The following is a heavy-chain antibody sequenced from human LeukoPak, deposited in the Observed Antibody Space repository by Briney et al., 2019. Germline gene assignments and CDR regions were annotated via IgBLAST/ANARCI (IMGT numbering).Heavy chain of an antibody. CDR1: GFTVSSNY. D-gene: IGHD3/OR15-3a*01. CDR3: ARRRDFIDY. J-gene: IGHJ4*02. Sequence: PGGSLRLSCAASGFTVSSNYMSWVRQAPGKGLEWVSYSSSSGSTIYYADSVKGRFAISRDNAKNSLYLQMNSLRAEDTAVYYCARRRDFIDYWGQGTLVTVSS. V-gene: IGHV3-11*01. CDR2: SSSSGSTI.